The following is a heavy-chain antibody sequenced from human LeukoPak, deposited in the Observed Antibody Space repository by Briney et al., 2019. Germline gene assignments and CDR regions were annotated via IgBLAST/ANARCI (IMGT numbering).Heavy chain of an antibody. Sequence: RPSETLSLTCTVSGVSISSHYWGWIRQPPGKGLEWIGYVRDSENTKDNPSLNSRITLSADTSMNQLSLRLSSVTAADTAVHYCATIKRGSIFGYFDFWGQGILVTVSS. J-gene: IGHJ4*02. CDR3: ATIKRGSIFGYFDF. CDR2: VRDSENT. V-gene: IGHV4-59*11. D-gene: IGHD5-18*01. CDR1: GVSISSHY.